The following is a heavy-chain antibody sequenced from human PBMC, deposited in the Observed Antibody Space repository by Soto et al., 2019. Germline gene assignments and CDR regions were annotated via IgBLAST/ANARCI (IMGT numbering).Heavy chain of an antibody. D-gene: IGHD3-10*01. Sequence: EVQLVESGGGLVKPGGSLRLSCAASGFTFRSYSMTWVRQAPGNGLEWVSSISSSSSYIYYADSVKGRFTISRDNAKNSLYLQMNSLRAEDTAVYYCASVPPRITMDRGVMYYFDSWGQGTLVTVSS. J-gene: IGHJ4*02. V-gene: IGHV3-21*01. CDR1: GFTFRSYS. CDR2: ISSSSSYI. CDR3: ASVPPRITMDRGVMYYFDS.